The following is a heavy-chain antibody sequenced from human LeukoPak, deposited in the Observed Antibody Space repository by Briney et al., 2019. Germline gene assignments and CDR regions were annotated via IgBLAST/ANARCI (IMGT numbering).Heavy chain of an antibody. CDR1: GYIFTTYA. D-gene: IGHD1-26*01. Sequence: ASVKVSCKTSGYIFTTYAIHWVRQAPGRGLEWMGLINADDGNTRYSQRFQGRVTITADESTGTAYMELSSLRSEDTAVYYCARERRGGSYFTEKRLDHWGQGTLVTVSS. J-gene: IGHJ4*02. CDR3: ARERRGGSYFTEKRLDH. V-gene: IGHV1-3*01. CDR2: INADDGNT.